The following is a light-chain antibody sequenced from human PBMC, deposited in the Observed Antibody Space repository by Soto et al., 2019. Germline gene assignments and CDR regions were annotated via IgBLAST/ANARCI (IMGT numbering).Light chain of an antibody. CDR2: KSS. J-gene: IGKJ1*01. Sequence: DVLMTQSPLSLPVTLGQPASISCKSSQSVVYSDGVAYLSWFQQRPGQSPRRLIYKSSNRDSGVPDRFSGSGSGTDFTLQIDRVEAEDVGIYYCMQGTHWPPTFGRGTRVEIK. CDR1: QSVVYSDGVAY. CDR3: MQGTHWPPT. V-gene: IGKV2-30*01.